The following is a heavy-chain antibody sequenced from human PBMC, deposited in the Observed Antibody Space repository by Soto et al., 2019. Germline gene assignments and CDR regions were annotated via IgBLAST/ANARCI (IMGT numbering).Heavy chain of an antibody. CDR2: VSGSGGNT. V-gene: IGHV3-23*01. D-gene: IGHD5-12*01. CDR3: AKDRDGYNDGLDV. Sequence: HPGGSLRLSCAASGFTFSRHAMNWVRQAPGKGLEWVSVVSGSGGNTYQADSVKGRFTISRDNSNNTLYLQMNSLRAEDTAVYYCAKDRDGYNDGLDVWGQGTTVTVSS. CDR1: GFTFSRHA. J-gene: IGHJ6*02.